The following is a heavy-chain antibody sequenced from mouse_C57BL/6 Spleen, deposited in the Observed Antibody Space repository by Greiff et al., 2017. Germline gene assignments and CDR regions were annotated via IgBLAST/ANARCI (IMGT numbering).Heavy chain of an antibody. V-gene: IGHV2-2*01. CDR2: IWSGGST. J-gene: IGHJ3*01. Sequence: QVQLQQSGPGLVQPSQSLSITCTVSGFSLTSYGVHWVRQSPGKGLEWLGVIWSGGSTDYNAAFISRLSISKDNSKSQVFFKMNSLQADDTAIYYCARNFDYYGSTFAYWGQGTLVTVSA. D-gene: IGHD1-1*01. CDR1: GFSLTSYG. CDR3: ARNFDYYGSTFAY.